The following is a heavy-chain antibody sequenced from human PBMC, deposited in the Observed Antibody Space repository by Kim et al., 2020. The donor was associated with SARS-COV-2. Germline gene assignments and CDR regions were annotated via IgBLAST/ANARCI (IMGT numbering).Heavy chain of an antibody. CDR1: GGSISSSSYY. V-gene: IGHV4-39*01. CDR3: AGYCSGGSCHNWFDP. Sequence: SETLSLTCTVSGGSISSSSYYWGWIRQPPGKGLEWIGSIYYSGSTYYNPSLKSRVTISVDTSKNQFSLKLSSVTAADTAVYYCAGYCSGGSCHNWFDPWGQGTLVTVSS. D-gene: IGHD2-15*01. CDR2: IYYSGST. J-gene: IGHJ5*02.